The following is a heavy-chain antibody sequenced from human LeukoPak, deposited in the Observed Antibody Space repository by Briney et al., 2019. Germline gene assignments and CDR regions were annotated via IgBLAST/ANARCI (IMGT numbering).Heavy chain of an antibody. D-gene: IGHD3-10*01. V-gene: IGHV1-69*04. J-gene: IGHJ4*02. CDR2: IIPILGIA. Sequence: ASVKVSCKASGGTFSSYAISWVRQAPGQGLEWMGRIIPILGIANYAQKFQGRVMITADKSTSTAYMELSSLRSEDTAVYYCALRFGESDYWGQGTLVTVSS. CDR1: GGTFSSYA. CDR3: ALRFGESDY.